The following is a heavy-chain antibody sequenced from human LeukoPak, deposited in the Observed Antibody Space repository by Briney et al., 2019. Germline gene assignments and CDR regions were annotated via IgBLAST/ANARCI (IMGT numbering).Heavy chain of an antibody. CDR1: GFTFSSYE. Sequence: GGSLRLSCAASGFTFSSYEMNWVRQAPGKGLEWVSYISSSGSTIYYADSVKGRFTISRDNAKNSLYLQMNSLRAEDTAVYYCARGLDYDFWSGYSNPYYFDYWGQGTLVTVSS. D-gene: IGHD3-3*01. CDR2: ISSSGSTI. J-gene: IGHJ4*02. V-gene: IGHV3-48*03. CDR3: ARGLDYDFWSGYSNPYYFDY.